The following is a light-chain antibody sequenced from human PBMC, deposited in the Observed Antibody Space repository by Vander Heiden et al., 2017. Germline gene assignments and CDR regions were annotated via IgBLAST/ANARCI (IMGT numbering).Light chain of an antibody. J-gene: IGLJ3*02. V-gene: IGLV2-11*01. CDR2: DVN. CDR1: SSDVGGFNH. CDR3: SLYAGTNTWL. Sequence: QSSLTQPRSVSGPPGQSVTIPCTGTSSDVGGFNHVSWYQQHPGKAPKVMIYDVNRRPSGVPYRFSGSKSGNTASLTISGLQAEDEAGYYCSLYAGTNTWLFGGGTKLTVL.